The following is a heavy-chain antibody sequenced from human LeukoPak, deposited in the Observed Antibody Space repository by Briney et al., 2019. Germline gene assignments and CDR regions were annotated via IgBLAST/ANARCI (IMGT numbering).Heavy chain of an antibody. CDR3: AKDGVAATSLDC. Sequence: GGSLRLSCAASGFTFSIYGMHWVRQAPGKGLEWVAVIWHDGSYEYYADSVKGRFTISRDSSKNTLYLQMNSLRAEDTAVYYCAKDGVAATSLDCWGQGTLVTVSS. D-gene: IGHD3-3*01. J-gene: IGHJ4*02. V-gene: IGHV3-33*06. CDR2: IWHDGSYE. CDR1: GFTFSIYG.